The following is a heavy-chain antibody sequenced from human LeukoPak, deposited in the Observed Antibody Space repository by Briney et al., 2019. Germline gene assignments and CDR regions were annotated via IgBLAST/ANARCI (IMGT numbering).Heavy chain of an antibody. CDR2: ISASCSRT. Sequence: GGSLRLSCAASGFVLNHYAMSWVRQAPGKGLEWVSTISASCSRTYYTDSVKGRFSISRDNSRNTMYLQMNSLRAEDTAIYYCAKHPQGAAGAHFDYWGQGTLVTVSS. CDR3: AKHPQGAAGAHFDY. D-gene: IGHD6-13*01. CDR1: GFVLNHYA. V-gene: IGHV3-23*01. J-gene: IGHJ4*02.